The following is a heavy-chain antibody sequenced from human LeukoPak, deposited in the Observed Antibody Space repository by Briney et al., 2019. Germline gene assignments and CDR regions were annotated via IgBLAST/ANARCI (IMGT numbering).Heavy chain of an antibody. Sequence: PGGSLRLSCAASGFTVSSNYMTWVRQAPGKGLEWVSVIYSGGNTYYADSVKGRFTIFRDNSKNSLYLQMNSLRAEDTAVYYCARGLGSGSSPFDYWGQGTLVTVSS. CDR2: IYSGGNT. J-gene: IGHJ4*02. D-gene: IGHD3-10*01. CDR3: ARGLGSGSSPFDY. V-gene: IGHV3-53*01. CDR1: GFTVSSNY.